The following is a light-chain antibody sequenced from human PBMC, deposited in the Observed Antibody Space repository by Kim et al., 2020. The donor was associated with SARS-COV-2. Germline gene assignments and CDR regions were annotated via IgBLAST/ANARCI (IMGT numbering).Light chain of an antibody. V-gene: IGLV6-57*01. CDR2: ESN. Sequence: KTVSLSCTRSSGSMASNYVQWYQQRPGSSPTIVIYESNQKPAGVPDRFSGSIDTSSNTASLTITGLKTEDEADYYCQSYDSSNPVVFGGGTQLTVL. CDR1: SGSMASNY. CDR3: QSYDSSNPVV. J-gene: IGLJ2*01.